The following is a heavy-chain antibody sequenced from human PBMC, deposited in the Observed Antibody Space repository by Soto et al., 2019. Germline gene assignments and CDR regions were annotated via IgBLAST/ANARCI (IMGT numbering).Heavy chain of an antibody. CDR2: INAGNGNT. D-gene: IGHD3-3*01. V-gene: IGHV1-3*01. J-gene: IGHJ3*01. Sequence: QVQLVQSGAEVKKPGASVKVSCKASGYTFTSYAMHWVRQAPGQRLEWMGWINAGNGNTKYSQKFQGRVTITRDTSASTAYMELSSLRSEDTAVYYCARGGAILEWFPHLDAFDLWGQGTMVTVSS. CDR3: ARGGAILEWFPHLDAFDL. CDR1: GYTFTSYA.